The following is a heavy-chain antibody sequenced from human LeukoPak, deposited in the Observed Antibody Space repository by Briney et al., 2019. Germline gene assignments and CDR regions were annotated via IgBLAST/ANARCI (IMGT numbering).Heavy chain of an antibody. D-gene: IGHD4-23*01. CDR2: INWNGGST. J-gene: IGHJ3*02. V-gene: IGHV3-20*04. CDR1: GFTFDDYG. CDR3: ARGSVTHDAFDI. Sequence: GGALRLSCAASGFTFDDYGMSWVRQAPGKGLGWVSGINWNGGSTGYADSVKGRFTISRDNAKNSLYLQMNSLRAEDTALYYCARGSVTHDAFDIWGQGTMVTVSS.